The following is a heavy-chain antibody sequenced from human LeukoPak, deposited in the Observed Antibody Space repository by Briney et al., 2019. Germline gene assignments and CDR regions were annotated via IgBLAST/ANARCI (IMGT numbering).Heavy chain of an antibody. CDR2: TRNKANSYTT. D-gene: IGHD1-26*01. Sequence: PGGSLRLSCAASGFTFSDHYMDWVRQAPGKGLEWVGRTRNKANSYTTEYAASVKGRFTISRDDSKNSLYLQMNSLKTEDTAVYYCARATSGSYYYYFDYWGQGTLVTVSP. CDR3: ARATSGSYYYYFDY. V-gene: IGHV3-72*01. CDR1: GFTFSDHY. J-gene: IGHJ4*02.